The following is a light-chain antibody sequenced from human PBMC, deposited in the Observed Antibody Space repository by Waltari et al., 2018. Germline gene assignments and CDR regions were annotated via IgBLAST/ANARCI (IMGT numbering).Light chain of an antibody. CDR1: SDVGGYNY. CDR3: SSYISSDTLEL. CDR2: DVS. J-gene: IGLJ2*01. V-gene: IGLV2-14*03. Sequence: SDVGGYNYVSWYQQHPGKAPNLIIFDVSNRPSGVSSRFSGSKSGNTASLTISGLQAQDEADYYCSSYISSDTLELFGGGTSLTVL.